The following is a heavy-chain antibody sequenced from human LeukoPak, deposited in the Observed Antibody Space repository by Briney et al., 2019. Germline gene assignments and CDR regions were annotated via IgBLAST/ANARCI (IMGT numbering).Heavy chain of an antibody. V-gene: IGHV5-51*01. Sequence: GESLKISCKGSGYSFTTYWIGWVRQMPGKGLEWMGIIYPDDSDTRYSPSFQGQVTISADKSISTAYLQWSSLKASDTAMYYCARHLSRWFGSSLTYWAQGTLVTVSS. D-gene: IGHD3-10*01. CDR1: GYSFTTYW. J-gene: IGHJ4*02. CDR2: IYPDDSDT. CDR3: ARHLSRWFGSSLTY.